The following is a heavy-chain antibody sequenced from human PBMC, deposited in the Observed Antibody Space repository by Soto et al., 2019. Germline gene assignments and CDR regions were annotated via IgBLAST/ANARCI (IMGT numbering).Heavy chain of an antibody. D-gene: IGHD4-17*01. CDR2: IYSGGST. CDR1: GFTVSSNY. J-gene: IGHJ3*02. CDR3: ARATVVTVNAFDI. Sequence: GGSLRLSCAASGFTVSSNYMSWVRQAPGKGLEWVSVIYSGGSTYYADSVKGRFTISRDNSKNTLYLQMNSLRAEDTAVYYCARATVVTVNAFDIWGQGTMVTVSS. V-gene: IGHV3-53*01.